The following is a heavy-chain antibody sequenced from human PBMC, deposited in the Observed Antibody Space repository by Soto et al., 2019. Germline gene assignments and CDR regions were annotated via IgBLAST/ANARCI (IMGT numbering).Heavy chain of an antibody. D-gene: IGHD3-16*01. CDR3: VRGPGGRGYLDY. CDR1: GYTFTNYD. Sequence: QVQLVQSGAEVKKPGASVKVSCRASGYTFTNYDIIWVRQAPGQGLECMGWMNPYNGNTGYAQNFQGRVTMTRNTSINTAYMELSSLKSEDTAVYYCVRGPGGRGYLDYWGQGALVTVSS. V-gene: IGHV1-8*01. J-gene: IGHJ4*02. CDR2: MNPYNGNT.